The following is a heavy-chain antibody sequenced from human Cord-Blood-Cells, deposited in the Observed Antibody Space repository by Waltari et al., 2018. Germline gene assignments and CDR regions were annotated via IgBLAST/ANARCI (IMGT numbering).Heavy chain of an antibody. CDR2: INANSGGT. D-gene: IGHD2-15*01. V-gene: IGHV1-2*04. Sequence: QVQLVQSGAEVKKPGASVKVSCKASGYTFTGYYMHWVRQAPGQGLEWMGLINANSGGTNYTQKFQGWVTMTRDTSISTAYMELSRLRSDDTAVYYCARGGYCSGGSCYSWFDPWGQGTLVTVSS. J-gene: IGHJ5*02. CDR3: ARGGYCSGGSCYSWFDP. CDR1: GYTFTGYY.